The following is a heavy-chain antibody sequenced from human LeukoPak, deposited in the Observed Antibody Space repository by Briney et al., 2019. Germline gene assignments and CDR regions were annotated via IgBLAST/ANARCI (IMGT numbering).Heavy chain of an antibody. CDR1: GYTFTSYA. CDR2: INTNTGNP. J-gene: IGHJ3*02. CDR3: ARAGLLWFGELPPNAYDAFDI. V-gene: IGHV7-4-1*02. D-gene: IGHD3-10*01. Sequence: ASVKVSCKASGYTFTSYAMNWVRQAPGQGLEWMGWINTNTGNPTYAQGFTGRFVFSLDTSVSTAYLQISSLKAEDTAVYYCARAGLLWFGELPPNAYDAFDIWGQGTMVTVSS.